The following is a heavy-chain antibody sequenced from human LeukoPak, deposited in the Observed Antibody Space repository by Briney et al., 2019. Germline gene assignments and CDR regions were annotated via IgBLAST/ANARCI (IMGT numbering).Heavy chain of an antibody. D-gene: IGHD3-9*01. CDR1: GYSFTSYW. Sequence: GEFLKISCKGSGYSFTSYWIGWVRQMPGKGLEWMGIIYPGDSDTRYSPSFQGQVTISADKSISTAHLQWSSLKASDTAMYYCARHYYDILTGHYYYYMDVWGKGTTVTISS. V-gene: IGHV5-51*01. CDR2: IYPGDSDT. J-gene: IGHJ6*03. CDR3: ARHYYDILTGHYYYYMDV.